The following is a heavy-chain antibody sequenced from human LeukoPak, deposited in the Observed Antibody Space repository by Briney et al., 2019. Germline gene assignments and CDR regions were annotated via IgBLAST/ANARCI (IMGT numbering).Heavy chain of an antibody. CDR2: ISGSGGST. J-gene: IGHJ4*02. Sequence: PGGSLRLSCAASGFTFSSYGMSWVRQAPGKGLEWVSAISGSGGSTYYADSVKGRFTVSRDNSKNTLYLQMNSLKTEDTAVYYCTSSALREYDYVWGSYRYSVDYWGQGTLVTVSS. CDR1: GFTFSSYG. D-gene: IGHD3-16*02. CDR3: TSSALREYDYVWGSYRYSVDY. V-gene: IGHV3-23*01.